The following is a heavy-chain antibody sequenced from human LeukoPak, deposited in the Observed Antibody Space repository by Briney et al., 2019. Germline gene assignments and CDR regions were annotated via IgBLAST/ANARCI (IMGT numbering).Heavy chain of an antibody. CDR1: GFTFSSYE. J-gene: IGHJ6*03. D-gene: IGHD2-15*01. CDR3: ARALGYCSGRSCYSRYYYYMDV. CDR2: ISSSGSTI. V-gene: IGHV3-48*03. Sequence: GGSLRLSCAASGFTFSSYEMNWVRQAPGKGLEWVSYISSSGSTIYYADSVKGRFTISRDNAKNSLHLQMNSLRAEDTAVYYCARALGYCSGRSCYSRYYYYMDVWGKGTTVTISS.